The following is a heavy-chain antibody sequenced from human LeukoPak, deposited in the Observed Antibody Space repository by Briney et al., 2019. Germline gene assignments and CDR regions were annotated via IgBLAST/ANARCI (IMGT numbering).Heavy chain of an antibody. J-gene: IGHJ1*01. CDR1: GFTFSSYS. CDR2: ISSSSYI. D-gene: IGHD4-17*01. V-gene: IGHV3-21*01. Sequence: GGSLRLSCAASGFTFSSYSMNWVRQAPGKGLEWVSSISSSSYIYYADSVKGRFTISRDNAKNSLYLQMNSLRAEDTAVYYCARDGDYEYFQHWGQGTLVTVSS. CDR3: ARDGDYEYFQH.